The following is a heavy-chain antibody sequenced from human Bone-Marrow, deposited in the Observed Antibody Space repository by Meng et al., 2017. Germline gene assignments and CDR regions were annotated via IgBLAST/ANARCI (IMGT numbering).Heavy chain of an antibody. D-gene: IGHD6-6*01. CDR2: ISYHGSKK. CDR3: ARAGSSSSRNWFDP. CDR1: GFTFSSYS. J-gene: IGHJ5*02. Sequence: GESLKISCAASGFTFSSYSMNWVRQAPGKGLDWVAVISYHGSKKDYADSVKGRFTISRDESMDTVFLEMNSLRPEDTAVYYCARAGSSSSRNWFDPWGQGTLVTVSS. V-gene: IGHV3-30*05.